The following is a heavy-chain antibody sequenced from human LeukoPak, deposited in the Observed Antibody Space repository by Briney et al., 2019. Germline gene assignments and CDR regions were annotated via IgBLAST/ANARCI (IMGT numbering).Heavy chain of an antibody. J-gene: IGHJ6*02. Sequence: SETLSLTCAVCGSFSGYYWSWIRQPPGKGLEWIGEINHSGSTNYNPSLKSRVTISVDTSKNQFSLKLSSVTAADTAVYYCARGRRYYGSGSSYGMDVWGQGTTVTVSS. CDR3: ARGRRYYGSGSSYGMDV. V-gene: IGHV4-34*01. D-gene: IGHD3-10*01. CDR2: INHSGST. CDR1: GSFSGYY.